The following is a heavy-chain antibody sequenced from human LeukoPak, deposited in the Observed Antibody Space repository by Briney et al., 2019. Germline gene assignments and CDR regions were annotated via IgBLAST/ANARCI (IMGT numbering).Heavy chain of an antibody. Sequence: SETLSLTCTVSGGSISSYYWSWIRQPAGKGLEWIGEINHSGSTNYNPSLKSRVTISVDTSKNQFSLKLSSVTAADTAVYYCARDDIAVAGLDAFDIWGQGTMVTVSS. V-gene: IGHV4-34*01. CDR2: INHSGST. D-gene: IGHD6-19*01. CDR1: GGSISSYY. J-gene: IGHJ3*02. CDR3: ARDDIAVAGLDAFDI.